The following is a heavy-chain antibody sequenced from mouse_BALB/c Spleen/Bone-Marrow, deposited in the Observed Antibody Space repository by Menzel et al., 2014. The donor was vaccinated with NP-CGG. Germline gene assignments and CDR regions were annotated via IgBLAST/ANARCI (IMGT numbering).Heavy chain of an antibody. Sequence: VQLQQSGPDQVKPGASVKISCKASGYSFTGYYMHWVKQSHGKSLEWIGRFNPNNGGTSCNQKFKGKAILTVDKSSSTAYMELRSLTSEDSAVYYCARDYGSVGWYFDVWGAGTTVTVSS. CDR1: GYSFTGYY. CDR3: ARDYGSVGWYFDV. CDR2: FNPNNGGT. J-gene: IGHJ1*01. D-gene: IGHD1-2*01. V-gene: IGHV1-26*01.